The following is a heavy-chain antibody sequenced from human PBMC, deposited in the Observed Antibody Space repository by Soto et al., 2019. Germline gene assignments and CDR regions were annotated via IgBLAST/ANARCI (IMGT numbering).Heavy chain of an antibody. CDR1: GYSFTTYW. CDR3: ATGGYCSDTTCYNFFDY. CDR2: IYPGDSDT. V-gene: IGHV5-51*01. J-gene: IGHJ4*02. D-gene: IGHD2-2*02. Sequence: GESLKISCQGSGYSFTTYWIGWVRQMPGKGLEWMGTIYPGDSDTRYSPSFQGQVTISADKSISTAYLQWSSLKASDTAIYYCATGGYCSDTTCYNFFDYWGQGTLVTVSS.